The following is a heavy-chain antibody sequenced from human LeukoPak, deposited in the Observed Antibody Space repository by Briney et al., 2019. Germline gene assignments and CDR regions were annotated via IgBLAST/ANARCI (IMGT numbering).Heavy chain of an antibody. D-gene: IGHD3-10*01. V-gene: IGHV3-7*01. CDR2: IKRDGSEK. CDR1: GFTFGAYW. J-gene: IGHJ5*01. Sequence: PGGSLRLSCAASGFTFGAYWMTWVRQAPGKGLEWVANIKRDGSEKNYVDSVKGRFSVSRDNTKDSVFLQLNSLRDEDTAVYYCSTEPVYFFGSGRSHWFESWGQGTLVTVSS. CDR3: STEPVYFFGSGRSHWFES.